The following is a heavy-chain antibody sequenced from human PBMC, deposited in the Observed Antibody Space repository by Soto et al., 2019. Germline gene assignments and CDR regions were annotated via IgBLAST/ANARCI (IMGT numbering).Heavy chain of an antibody. CDR3: VRHHHSPKFDF. CDR2: IFYSGST. CDR1: GGSISSSGYY. J-gene: IGHJ4*01. V-gene: IGHV4-39*01. Sequence: SETLSLTCTVSGGSISSSGYYWAWVRQPPGKGLEYIGSIFYSGSTYYNASLKSRVTISADMSKNQFSLRLTSVTAADTAVYYCVRHHHSPKFDFSGQGTLVTVSS.